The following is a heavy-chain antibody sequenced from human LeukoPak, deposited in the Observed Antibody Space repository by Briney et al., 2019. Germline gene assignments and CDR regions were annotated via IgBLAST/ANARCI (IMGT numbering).Heavy chain of an antibody. J-gene: IGHJ3*02. CDR1: GFTFSSYS. CDR2: ISSSSSTI. V-gene: IGHV3-48*04. Sequence: GGSLRLSCAASGFTFSSYSMNWVRQAPGKGLEWVSYISSSSSTIYYADSVKGRFTISRDNAKNSLYLQMNSLRAEDTAVYYCARGSSVYYYDSRAFDIWGQGTMVTVSS. CDR3: ARGSSVYYYDSRAFDI. D-gene: IGHD3-22*01.